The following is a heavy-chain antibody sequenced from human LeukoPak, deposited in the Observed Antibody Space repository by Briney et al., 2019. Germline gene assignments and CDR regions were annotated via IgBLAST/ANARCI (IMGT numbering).Heavy chain of an antibody. CDR2: LVYDARS. Sequence: GGSLRLSFAASGFPFSSYGMHWVRQAPGKGLEWVARLVYDARSDYANSVKRRFSISRDDSKNTLFLDMSNLRVEDTALYYCARDLSAAFDFWGQGVLVTVSS. D-gene: IGHD6-19*01. V-gene: IGHV3-33*01. CDR3: ARDLSAAFDF. CDR1: GFPFSSYG. J-gene: IGHJ4*02.